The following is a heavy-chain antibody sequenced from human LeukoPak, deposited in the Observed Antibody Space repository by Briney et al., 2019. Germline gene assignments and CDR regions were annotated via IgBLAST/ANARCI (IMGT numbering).Heavy chain of an antibody. Sequence: SETLSLTCTVSGGSISSGGYYWSWIRQHPGKGLEWIGYIYYSGSTYYNPSLKSRVTISVETSKNQFSLKLSSVTAADTAVYYCARDREVDYYYYMDVWGKGTTVTVSS. V-gene: IGHV4-31*03. CDR2: IYYSGST. D-gene: IGHD1-26*01. CDR3: ARDREVDYYYYMDV. J-gene: IGHJ6*03. CDR1: GGSISSGGYY.